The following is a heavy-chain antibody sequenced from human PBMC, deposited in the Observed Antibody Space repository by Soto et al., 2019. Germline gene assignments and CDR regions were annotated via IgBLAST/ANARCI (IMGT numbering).Heavy chain of an antibody. CDR1: GYTFTNYG. Sequence: ASVKVSCKASGYTFTNYGISWVRQAPGQGLEWMGWISAYNGNTNYAQKLQGRVTMTTDTSTSTAYMELRSLRSDDTAVYYCARVLGVVVPAAMVSYYYYMDVWGKGTTVTVSS. V-gene: IGHV1-18*01. D-gene: IGHD2-2*01. CDR2: ISAYNGNT. J-gene: IGHJ6*03. CDR3: ARVLGVVVPAAMVSYYYYMDV.